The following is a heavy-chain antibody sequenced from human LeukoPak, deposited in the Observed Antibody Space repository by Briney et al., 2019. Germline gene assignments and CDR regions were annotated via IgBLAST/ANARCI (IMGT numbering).Heavy chain of an antibody. CDR2: IIPIFGTA. V-gene: IGHV1-69*05. CDR3: AREVGGRWTSRISSPLDY. J-gene: IGHJ4*02. D-gene: IGHD5-24*01. CDR1: GGTFSSYA. Sequence: ASVKVSCKASGGTFSSYAISWVRQAPGQGLEWMGGIIPIFGTANYAQKFQGRVTITTDESTSTAYMELSSLRSEDTVVYYCAREVGGRWTSRISSPLDYWGQGTLVTVSS.